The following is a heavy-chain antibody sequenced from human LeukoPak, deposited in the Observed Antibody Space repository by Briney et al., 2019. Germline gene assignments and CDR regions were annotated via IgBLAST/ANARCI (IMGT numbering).Heavy chain of an antibody. CDR1: GGTFSTNA. CDR3: ARESTLYYFDY. D-gene: IGHD2-2*01. CDR2: IIAIFGAP. V-gene: IGHV1-69*05. Sequence: SVKVSCKASGGTFSTNAISWVRPAPGQGLEWMRSIIAIFGAPNYAQKFQGRVTITTDESASTAYMELSSLRSEDTAVYYCARESTLYYFDYWGQGTLVTVSS. J-gene: IGHJ4*02.